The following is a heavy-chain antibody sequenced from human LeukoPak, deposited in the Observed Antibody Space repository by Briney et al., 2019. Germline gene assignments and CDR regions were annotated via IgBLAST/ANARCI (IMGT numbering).Heavy chain of an antibody. CDR2: INHSGST. CDR3: ARLSSGWYLRSNWFDP. J-gene: IGHJ5*02. V-gene: IGHV4-34*01. Sequence: SETLSLTCAVYGGSFSGYYWDWIRQPPGEGLEWIGEINHSGSTNYNPSLKSRVTISVDTSKNQFSLKLSSVTAADTAVYYCARLSSGWYLRSNWFDPWGQGTLVTVSS. D-gene: IGHD6-19*01. CDR1: GGSFSGYY.